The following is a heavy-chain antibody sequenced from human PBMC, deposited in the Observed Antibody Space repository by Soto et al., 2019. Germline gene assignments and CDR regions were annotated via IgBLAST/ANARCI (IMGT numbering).Heavy chain of an antibody. V-gene: IGHV1-18*01. J-gene: IGHJ4*02. CDR1: GYTFNDFG. Sequence: QVQLVQSGAEVQKPGASVKVSCKTSGYTFNDFGLTWVRQAPGLGLEWLGWISSKAGTINFAPKFQGRVIMTTDTATSTAYMELTSLTFDDSAVYFCARDIGFDIDYWGQGTLVTVS. CDR2: ISSKAGTI. CDR3: ARDIGFDIDY. D-gene: IGHD5-12*01.